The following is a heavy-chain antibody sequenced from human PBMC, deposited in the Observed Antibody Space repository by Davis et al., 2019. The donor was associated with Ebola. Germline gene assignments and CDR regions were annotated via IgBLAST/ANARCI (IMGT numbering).Heavy chain of an antibody. CDR1: GYTFTTYA. CDR2: INTNTGNP. D-gene: IGHD6-19*01. Sequence: ASVQVSCKASGYTFTTYAMNWVRQALRQGLEWMGWINTNTGNPTYAQGFSGRFVFSLDTSVSTAYLQISSLKAEDTAVYYCARERGGRVAVAGAYYYYGMDVWGKGTTVTVSS. CDR3: ARERGGRVAVAGAYYYYGMDV. J-gene: IGHJ6*04. V-gene: IGHV7-4-1*02.